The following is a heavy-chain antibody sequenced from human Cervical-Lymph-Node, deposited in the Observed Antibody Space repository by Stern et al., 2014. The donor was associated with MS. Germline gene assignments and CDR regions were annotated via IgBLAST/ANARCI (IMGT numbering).Heavy chain of an antibody. Sequence: EVQLVESGGGLVQPGGSLRLSCAASGFTFSSYSMSWVRQAPGKGMEWVSAISGSSSDTKYADSDKRSLTISRDNSKNTLYLQMNSLRVEDTALYYCASPNDYSNYVPFDSWGQGTLVTVSS. J-gene: IGHJ4*02. CDR3: ASPNDYSNYVPFDS. CDR2: ISGSSSDT. V-gene: IGHV3-23*04. CDR1: GFTFSSYS. D-gene: IGHD4-11*01.